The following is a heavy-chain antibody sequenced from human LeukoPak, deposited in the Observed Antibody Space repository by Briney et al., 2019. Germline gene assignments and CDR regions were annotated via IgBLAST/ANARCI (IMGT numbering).Heavy chain of an antibody. D-gene: IGHD3-10*01. CDR2: IRSKAYDGTT. CDR1: GFTFGDYS. Sequence: GGSLRLSCTASGFTFGDYSMNWVRQAPGKGLEWVGFIRSKAYDGTTEYAASVKGRFTISRDDSKSIAYLQMNSLKIEDTAVYYCTGSFGELTFFDYWGQGTLVTVSS. J-gene: IGHJ4*02. CDR3: TGSFGELTFFDY. V-gene: IGHV3-49*04.